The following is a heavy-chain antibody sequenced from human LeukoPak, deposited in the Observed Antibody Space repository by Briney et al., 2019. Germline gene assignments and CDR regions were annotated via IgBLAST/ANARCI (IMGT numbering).Heavy chain of an antibody. V-gene: IGHV3-21*01. Sequence: GGSLRLSCAASGSTFSSYSMNWVRQAPGKGLEWVSSISSSSSYIYYADSVKGRFTISRDNAKNSLYLQMNSLRAEDTAVYYCARAPLRGSSAHYYYYYGMDVWGQGTTVTVSS. CDR2: ISSSSSYI. J-gene: IGHJ6*02. CDR1: GSTFSSYS. CDR3: ARAPLRGSSAHYYYYYGMDV. D-gene: IGHD6-6*01.